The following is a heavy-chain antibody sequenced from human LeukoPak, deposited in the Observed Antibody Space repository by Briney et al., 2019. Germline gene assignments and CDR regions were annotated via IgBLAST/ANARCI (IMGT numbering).Heavy chain of an antibody. Sequence: TSETLSLTCAVYGGSFSGYYWSWIRQPPGKGLEWIGEINHSGSTNYNPSLKSRVTISVDTSKNQLSLKLSSVTAADTAVYYCARAASVADYYFDYWGQGTLVTVSS. CDR1: GGSFSGYY. CDR2: INHSGST. V-gene: IGHV4-34*01. D-gene: IGHD6-19*01. J-gene: IGHJ4*02. CDR3: ARAASVADYYFDY.